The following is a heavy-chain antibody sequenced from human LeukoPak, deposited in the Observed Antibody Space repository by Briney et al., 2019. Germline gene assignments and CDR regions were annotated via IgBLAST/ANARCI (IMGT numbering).Heavy chain of an antibody. V-gene: IGHV4-4*09. CDR3: ATTRVRWLIQPLLIDY. D-gene: IGHD3-10*01. J-gene: IGHJ4*02. CDR2: IYVTGT. Sequence: TSETLSLTCTVSGGSIGTYYWSWVRQSPGTGLEWIGSIYVTGTRYNPSLQSRVTISLDPSRNQFSLRLTSVAASDTAVYYCATTRVRWLIQPLLIDYWGQGTLVTVSS. CDR1: GGSIGTYY.